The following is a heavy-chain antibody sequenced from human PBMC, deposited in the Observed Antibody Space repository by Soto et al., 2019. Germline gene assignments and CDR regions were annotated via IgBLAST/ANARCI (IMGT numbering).Heavy chain of an antibody. CDR3: ARDPDIVATNWYFDL. D-gene: IGHD5-12*01. CDR2: IIPILGIA. J-gene: IGHJ2*01. V-gene: IGHV1-69*08. CDR1: GGTFSSYT. Sequence: QVQLVQSGAEVKKPGSSVKVSCKASGGTFSSYTISWVRQAPGQGLEWMGRIIPILGIANYAQKFQGRVTIHADKSTSTAYMELSSLRSEDTAVYYCARDPDIVATNWYFDLWGRGTLVTVSS.